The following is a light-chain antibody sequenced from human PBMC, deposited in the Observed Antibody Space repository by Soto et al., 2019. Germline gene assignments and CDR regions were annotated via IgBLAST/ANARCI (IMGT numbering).Light chain of an antibody. J-gene: IGKJ5*01. Sequence: DIQLTQSPSFLSASVGDRVTITCRASQGLSSDLAWYQQKPGKAPKLLIYAASTLQSGVPSRFSGSGSGTEFALTISSLQAEDFATYYCQQLNSYPVTFGQETRLEIK. CDR1: QGLSSD. V-gene: IGKV1-9*01. CDR3: QQLNSYPVT. CDR2: AAS.